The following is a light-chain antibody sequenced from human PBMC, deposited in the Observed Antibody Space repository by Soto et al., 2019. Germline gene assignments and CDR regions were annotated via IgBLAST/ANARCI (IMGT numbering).Light chain of an antibody. CDR2: KAS. V-gene: IGKV1-5*03. CDR1: QDVSIW. J-gene: IGKJ4*01. Sequence: DIQMTQSPSTLSASVGDRLTITCRASQDVSIWLAWYQKKPGKAPNLLIYKASSLESGVPSRFSGSGSGTEFTLTINSLQPDDFATYYCQQYYIFPLTFGGGTKVEIK. CDR3: QQYYIFPLT.